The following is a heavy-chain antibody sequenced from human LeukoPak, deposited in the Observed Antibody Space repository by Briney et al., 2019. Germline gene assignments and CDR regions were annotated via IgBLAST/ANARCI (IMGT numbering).Heavy chain of an antibody. V-gene: IGHV1-8*01. Sequence: ASVKVSCKASGYTFTSYDINWVRQATGQGLEWMGWMNPSSGNAGYAQKFQGRVTMTRNTSISTAYMELSSLRSEDTAVYYCARGFSSGWYEPFSWGQGTLVTVSS. CDR2: MNPSSGNA. D-gene: IGHD6-19*01. CDR3: ARGFSSGWYEPFS. J-gene: IGHJ5*02. CDR1: GYTFTSYD.